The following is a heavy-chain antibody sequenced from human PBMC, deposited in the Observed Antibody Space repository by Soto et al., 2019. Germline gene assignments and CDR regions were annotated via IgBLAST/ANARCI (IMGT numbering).Heavy chain of an antibody. CDR1: GGTFSDFT. J-gene: IGHJ6*02. CDR3: ATSYCGNECQPNRAFYYFGWDV. CDR2: IIPILEAT. D-gene: IGHD2-21*01. V-gene: IGHV1-69*01. Sequence: QVQLVQSGAEVRKPGSSVKVSCRASGGTFSDFTVTWVRQAPGQGLEWMGGIIPILEATKYAQTFQDRVTFTADESTSTVIMELSSLRSEDTAVYFCATSYCGNECQPNRAFYYFGWDVWGHGTTVTVSS.